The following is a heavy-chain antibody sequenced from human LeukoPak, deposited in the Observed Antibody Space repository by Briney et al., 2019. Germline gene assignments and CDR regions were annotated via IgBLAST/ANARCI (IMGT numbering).Heavy chain of an antibody. CDR1: GFTFTSYA. J-gene: IGHJ6*02. D-gene: IGHD2-2*01. CDR2: ISYDGSNK. Sequence: GGSLRLSCAASGFTFTSYAMHWVRQAPGKGLEWVAVISYDGSNKYYADSVKGRFTISRDNSKNTLYLQMNSPRAEDTAVYYCARDLVVPAAILGWYYYYGMDVWGQGTTVTVSS. CDR3: ARDLVVPAAILGWYYYYGMDV. V-gene: IGHV3-30*04.